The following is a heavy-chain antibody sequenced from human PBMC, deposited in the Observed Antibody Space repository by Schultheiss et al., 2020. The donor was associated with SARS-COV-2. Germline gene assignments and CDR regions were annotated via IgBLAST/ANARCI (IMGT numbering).Heavy chain of an antibody. V-gene: IGHV4-38-2*01. CDR1: RYSISSNYY. D-gene: IGHD5-18*01. CDR3: ARGRARRGFSYVYYMGVGDFDY. Sequence: SETLSLTCAVSRYSISSNYYWGWIRQPPGKGLEWIGSIYHSGSTYYNPSLKSRVTISVDTSKNQFSLKLSSVTAGDTAVYYCARGRARRGFSYVYYMGVGDFDYWGQGTLVTVSS. CDR2: IYHSGST. J-gene: IGHJ4*02.